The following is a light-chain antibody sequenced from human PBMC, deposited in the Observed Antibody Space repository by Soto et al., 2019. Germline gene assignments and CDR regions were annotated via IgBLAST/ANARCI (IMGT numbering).Light chain of an antibody. CDR1: QSVSGSN. CDR3: QQYGTSPRT. V-gene: IGKV3-20*01. Sequence: EVVLTQSPGTLSLSPGERATLSCRASQSVSGSNLAWYQQKPGQAPRLLIFGASSRATGIPDRFTGGGSGTDFTLTISRLEPEDFAVYYCQQYGTSPRTFGQGTKVDIK. CDR2: GAS. J-gene: IGKJ1*01.